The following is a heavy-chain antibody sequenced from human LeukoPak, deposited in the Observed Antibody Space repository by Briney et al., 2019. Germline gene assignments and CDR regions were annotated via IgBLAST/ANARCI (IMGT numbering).Heavy chain of an antibody. D-gene: IGHD3/OR15-3a*01. J-gene: IGHJ4*02. CDR2: VSFGGDNK. CDR1: GFTFSSYA. V-gene: IGHV3-30-3*01. Sequence: GRSLRLSCAASGFTFSSYAMHWVRQAPGKGLGWVAVVSFGGDNKYYADSVKDRFTISRDNSQNTLYLQLNSLRAEDTAVYYCARDWTLNYWGQGTLVTVSS. CDR3: ARDWTLNY.